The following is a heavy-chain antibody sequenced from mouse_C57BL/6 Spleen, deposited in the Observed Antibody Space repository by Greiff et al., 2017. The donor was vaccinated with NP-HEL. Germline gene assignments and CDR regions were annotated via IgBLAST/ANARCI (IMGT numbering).Heavy chain of an antibody. D-gene: IGHD2-1*01. CDR3: ARWDGNYVDY. J-gene: IGHJ2*01. Sequence: QVQLQQPGAELVRPGTSVKMSCKASGYTFTNYWIGWAKQRPGHGLEWIGDIYPGGGYTNYNEKFKGKATLTADKSSSTAYMQFSSLTSEDSAIYYCARWDGNYVDYWGQGTTLTVSS. CDR1: GYTFTNYW. V-gene: IGHV1-63*01. CDR2: IYPGGGYT.